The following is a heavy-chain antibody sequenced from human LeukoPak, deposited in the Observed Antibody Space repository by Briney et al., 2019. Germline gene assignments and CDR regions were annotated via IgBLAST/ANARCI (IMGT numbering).Heavy chain of an antibody. J-gene: IGHJ6*02. CDR1: GGSISSSSYY. CDR3: ARDEVLLWFGELLPNYYYYGMDV. Sequence: PSETLSLTCTVPGGSISSSSYYWGWIRQPPGKGLEWIGSIYYSGSTYYNPSLKSRVTISVDTSKNQFSLKLSSVTAADTAVYYCARDEVLLWFGELLPNYYYYGMDVWGQGTTVTVSS. D-gene: IGHD3-10*01. V-gene: IGHV4-39*07. CDR2: IYYSGST.